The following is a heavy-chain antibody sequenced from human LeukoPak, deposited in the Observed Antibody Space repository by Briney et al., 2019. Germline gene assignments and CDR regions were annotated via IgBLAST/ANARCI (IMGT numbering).Heavy chain of an antibody. V-gene: IGHV4-39*01. CDR3: ARLSYGSGSYLRKTDYYYYYMDV. Sequence: PSETLSLTCTVSGGSISGSNYYWGWIRQPPGKGLEWIGVVYYSGSTYYSSSFKSRVTISVDTSKNKFSLKLSPVTAADTAVYYCARLSYGSGSYLRKTDYYYYYMDVWGKGTTVTISS. CDR2: VYYSGST. J-gene: IGHJ6*03. CDR1: GGSISGSNYY. D-gene: IGHD3-10*01.